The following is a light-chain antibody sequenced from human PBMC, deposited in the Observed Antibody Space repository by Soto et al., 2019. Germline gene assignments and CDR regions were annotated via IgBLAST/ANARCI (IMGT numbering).Light chain of an antibody. V-gene: IGLV1-44*01. Sequence: QSVLTQPPSASGTPGQRVTISCSGSTSNVGTNSVIWYQQLPGLAPKLLLYNNNHRPSGVPDRFSGSKSGTSASLAISGLQAEDEADYYRAAWDDSLNGHAVFGGGTQLTVL. CDR1: TSNVGTNS. J-gene: IGLJ7*01. CDR3: AAWDDSLNGHAV. CDR2: NNN.